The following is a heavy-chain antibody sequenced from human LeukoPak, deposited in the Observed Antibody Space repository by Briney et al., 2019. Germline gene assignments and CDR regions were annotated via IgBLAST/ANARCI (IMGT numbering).Heavy chain of an antibody. CDR3: ARDADYGVYLDM. V-gene: IGHV3-48*03. CDR2: IDSSAGTV. D-gene: IGHD4-17*01. Sequence: GGSLRLSCAASGFTFSTYEMTWVRQAPGKGLEWVSYIDSSAGTVHYGDSVKGRFTISRDNTKNSLYLQMHSLRAEDTAIYCCARDADYGVYLDMWGQGTLVTVAA. J-gene: IGHJ4*02. CDR1: GFTFSTYE.